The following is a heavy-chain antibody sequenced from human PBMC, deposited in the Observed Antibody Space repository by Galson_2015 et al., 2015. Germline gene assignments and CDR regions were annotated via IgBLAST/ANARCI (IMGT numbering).Heavy chain of an antibody. Sequence: SVKVSCKVSGYTLTELSMHWVRQAPGKGLEWMGGFDPEDGETIYAQKFQGRVTMTEDTSTDTAYMELSSLRSEDTAVYYCATGYYGITMVRGPTRDYYGMDVWGRGPTVTVSS. CDR3: ATGYYGITMVRGPTRDYYGMDV. CDR2: FDPEDGET. J-gene: IGHJ6*02. D-gene: IGHD3-10*01. CDR1: GYTLTELS. V-gene: IGHV1-24*01.